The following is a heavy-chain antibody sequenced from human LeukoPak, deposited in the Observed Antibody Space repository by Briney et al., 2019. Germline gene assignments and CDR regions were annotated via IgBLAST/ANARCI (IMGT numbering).Heavy chain of an antibody. J-gene: IGHJ4*02. CDR2: ISGSGGRT. CDR3: ARAGAGEVSGYALDY. D-gene: IGHD5-12*01. Sequence: HPGGSLRLSCAASGFTFSSYSMNWVRQAPGKGLEWVSGISGSGGRTYYADSVKGRFSISRDNSKNILYLHMNSLRAEDTAAYYCARAGAGEVSGYALDYWGQGTLVTVSS. V-gene: IGHV3-23*01. CDR1: GFTFSSYS.